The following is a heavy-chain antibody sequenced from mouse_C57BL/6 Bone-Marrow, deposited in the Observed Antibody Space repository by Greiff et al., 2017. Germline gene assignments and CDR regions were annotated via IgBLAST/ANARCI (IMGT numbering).Heavy chain of an antibody. CDR3: ARSYYGSSPLAMDY. CDR2: ISYSGST. CDR1: GYSITSDY. J-gene: IGHJ4*01. V-gene: IGHV3-8*01. Sequence: EVHLVESGPGLAKPSQTLSLTCSVTGYSITSDYWNWIRIFPGNKLEYMGYISYSGSTYYNPSLKSRISITRDTSKNQYYLQLNSVTTEDTATYYCARSYYGSSPLAMDYWGQGTSVTVSS. D-gene: IGHD1-1*01.